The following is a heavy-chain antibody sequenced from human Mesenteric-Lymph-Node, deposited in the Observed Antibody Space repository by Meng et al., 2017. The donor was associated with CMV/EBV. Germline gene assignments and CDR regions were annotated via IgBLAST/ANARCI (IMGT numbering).Heavy chain of an antibody. J-gene: IGHJ3*02. CDR2: IYYSGRT. CDR1: GGSIRSYY. CDR3: ARLSGYDTLTGDDAFDI. V-gene: IGHV4-59*01. D-gene: IGHD3-9*01. Sequence: SETLSLTCTVSGGSIRSYYWSWIRQPPGKGLEWIGYIYYSGRTNSSPSLKSRVTVTLDTSKNHFSLKLTSVTAADTAVYYCARLSGYDTLTGDDAFDIWGQGTVVTVSS.